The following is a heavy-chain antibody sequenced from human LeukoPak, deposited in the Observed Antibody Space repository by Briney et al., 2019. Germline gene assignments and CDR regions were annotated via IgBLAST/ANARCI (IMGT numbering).Heavy chain of an antibody. J-gene: IGHJ4*02. D-gene: IGHD3-22*01. Sequence: ASVKVSCKASGYTFTGYYIHWVRQAPGQGLEWIGWINPNSGATSYAQNFQGRVTMTRDTSISTVYMELSGLRLDDTAVFYCARDDSSYLDYWGQGTLVIVSS. CDR1: GYTFTGYY. V-gene: IGHV1-2*02. CDR3: ARDDSSYLDY. CDR2: INPNSGAT.